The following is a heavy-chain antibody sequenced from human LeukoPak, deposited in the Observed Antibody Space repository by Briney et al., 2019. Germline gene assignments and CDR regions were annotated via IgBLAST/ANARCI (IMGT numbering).Heavy chain of an antibody. CDR1: GFTFSDYA. CDR3: AKDAVDYFDNSGGAFDY. J-gene: IGHJ4*02. V-gene: IGHV3-23*01. CDR2: ISGGGGTT. D-gene: IGHD3-22*01. Sequence: PGGSLRLSCAASGFTFSDYAVTWVRQGPGKGLEWVSAISGGGGTTFYTDSVRGRCTISRDNSENKVYLQIHSMRAEDTAIYYCAKDAVDYFDNSGGAFDYWGQGTLVTVSS.